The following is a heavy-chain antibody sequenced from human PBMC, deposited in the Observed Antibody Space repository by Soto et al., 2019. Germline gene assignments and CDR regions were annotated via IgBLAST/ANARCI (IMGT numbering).Heavy chain of an antibody. CDR3: SRLAPCNSEICYSRPLDY. V-gene: IGHV1-18*01. CDR1: GYTFATYG. J-gene: IGHJ4*01. CDR2: ITPSNGDT. D-gene: IGHD2-15*01. Sequence: QVQLLQSGVEVKKPGASVKVSCKASGYTFATYGIGWVRQAPGQGLEWMGWITPSNGDTNYAQKLQGRVTMTTDTSTSTAYMEVRSLRSDDTALSYCSRLAPCNSEICYSRPLDYWGHGTLVTVSS.